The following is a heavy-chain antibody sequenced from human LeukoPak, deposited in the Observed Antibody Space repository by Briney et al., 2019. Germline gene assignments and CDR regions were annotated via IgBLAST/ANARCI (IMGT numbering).Heavy chain of an antibody. CDR3: ARDRIVGASYYFDY. V-gene: IGHV3-66*01. J-gene: IGHJ4*02. D-gene: IGHD1-26*01. Sequence: GGSLRLSCAASGFTVSSNYMSWVRQAPGKGLEWVSVIYSGGSTYYADSVKGRFTISRDNSKNTLYLQMNSLRAEDTAVYYCARDRIVGASYYFDYWGQGTLVTVSS. CDR2: IYSGGST. CDR1: GFTVSSNY.